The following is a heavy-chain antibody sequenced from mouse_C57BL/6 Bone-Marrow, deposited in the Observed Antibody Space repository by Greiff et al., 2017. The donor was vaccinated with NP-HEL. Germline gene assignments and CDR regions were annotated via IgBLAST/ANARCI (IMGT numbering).Heavy chain of an antibody. J-gene: IGHJ2*01. V-gene: IGHV1-15*01. CDR1: GYTFTDYE. CDR3: TRRPAQATWDD. D-gene: IGHD3-2*02. CDR2: IDPETGGT. Sequence: VQLQQSGAELVRPGASVTLSCKASGYTFTDYEMHWVKQTPVHGLEWIGAIDPETGGTAYNQKFKGKAILTADKSSSTAYMELRSLTSEDSAVYYCTRRPAQATWDDWGQGTTLTVSS.